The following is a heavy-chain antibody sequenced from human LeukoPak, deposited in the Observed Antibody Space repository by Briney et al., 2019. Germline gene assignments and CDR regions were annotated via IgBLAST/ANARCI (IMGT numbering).Heavy chain of an antibody. Sequence: PGGSLRLSCAASGFTFYDHAMNWVRQAPGKGLEWVSSITYSGRYIYYADSVKGRFISSRDNAKNSLYLQLNSLTVEDTAVYYCARVSREYGDLDSWGQGTLVTVSS. D-gene: IGHD4-17*01. CDR2: ITYSGRYI. CDR1: GFTFYDHA. CDR3: ARVSREYGDLDS. V-gene: IGHV3-21*01. J-gene: IGHJ4*02.